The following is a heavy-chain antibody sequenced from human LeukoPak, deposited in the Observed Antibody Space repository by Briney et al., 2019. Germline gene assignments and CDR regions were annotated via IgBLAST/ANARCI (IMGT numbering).Heavy chain of an antibody. Sequence: ASVKVSCKASGYTFTSYYMHWVRQAPGQGLEWMGIINPSGGSTSYAQKFQGRVTMTRDTSTSTVYMELSSLRSDDTAVYYCAREAAMGDLDYWGQGTLVTVSS. CDR1: GYTFTSYY. V-gene: IGHV1-46*01. J-gene: IGHJ4*02. CDR3: AREAAMGDLDY. CDR2: INPSGGST. D-gene: IGHD1-26*01.